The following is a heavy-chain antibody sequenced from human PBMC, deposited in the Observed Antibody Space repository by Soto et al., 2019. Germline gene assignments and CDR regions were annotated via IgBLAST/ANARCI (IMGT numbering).Heavy chain of an antibody. CDR1: CGSIISSSYY. J-gene: IGHJ3*02. CDR2: IYYSGST. CDR3: ARQGGGGSDGHDAFDI. D-gene: IGHD1-26*01. V-gene: IGHV4-39*01. Sequence: SETLSLTCTFSCGSIISSSYYWGWIRQPPGKGLEWIGSIYYSGSTYYNPSLKSRVTISVDTSKNQFSLKLSSVTAADTAVYYCARQGGGGSDGHDAFDIWGQGTMVTVSS.